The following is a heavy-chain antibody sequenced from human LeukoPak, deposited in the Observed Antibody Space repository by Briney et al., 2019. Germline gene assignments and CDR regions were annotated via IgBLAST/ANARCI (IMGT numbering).Heavy chain of an antibody. CDR3: ARARTDYFDSSGSPFHY. CDR1: GGTFSNYA. CDR2: TIPIFNAA. Sequence: SVKVSCKASGGTFSNYALSWVRQAPGQGLEWMGATIPIFNAANYAQKFKGRVTITADESTSTAYMELRSLTSEATALYYCARARTDYFDSSGSPFHYWGQGTLVTVSS. J-gene: IGHJ4*01. V-gene: IGHV1-69*13. D-gene: IGHD3-22*01.